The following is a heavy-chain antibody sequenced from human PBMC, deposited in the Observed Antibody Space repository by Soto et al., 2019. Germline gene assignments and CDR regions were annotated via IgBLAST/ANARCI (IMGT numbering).Heavy chain of an antibody. Sequence: ASVKVSCKASGYTFTSYAMHWVRQAPGQRLEWMGWINAGNGNTKYSQKFQGRVTITRDTSASTAYMELSSLRSEDTAVYYCAKEVQQWLELDYWGQGTLVTSPQ. CDR3: AKEVQQWLELDY. V-gene: IGHV1-3*01. CDR1: GYTFTSYA. D-gene: IGHD6-19*01. J-gene: IGHJ4*02. CDR2: INAGNGNT.